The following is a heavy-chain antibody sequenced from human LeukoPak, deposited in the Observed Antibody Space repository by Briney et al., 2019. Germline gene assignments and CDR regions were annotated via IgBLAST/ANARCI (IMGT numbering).Heavy chain of an antibody. J-gene: IGHJ5*02. CDR3: ARATASNWFDP. CDR1: GFTFSSYW. Sequence: GGSLRLSCAVSGFTFSSYWTSGVRQAPGEGLEWVANIKQDGSEKYYVDYVTGRFTISRDNAKNSLYLQMNSLRAEDTAVYYCARATASNWFDPWGQGTLVTVSS. CDR2: IKQDGSEK. V-gene: IGHV3-7*01. D-gene: IGHD2-21*01.